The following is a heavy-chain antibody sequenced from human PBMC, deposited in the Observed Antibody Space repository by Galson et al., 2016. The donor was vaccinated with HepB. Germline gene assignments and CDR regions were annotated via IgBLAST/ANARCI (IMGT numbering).Heavy chain of an antibody. J-gene: IGHJ4*02. D-gene: IGHD6-19*01. CDR2: INPSAGST. CDR3: ARSIAVAGPLYFFDY. Sequence: SVKVSCKASGYTFTNYYVHWVRQAPGQGLEWMGVINPSAGSTTYVERFQGRVSMTRDTSTMIVYMELSSLRLEDTAIYYCARSIAVAGPLYFFDYWGQGTLVTVSS. V-gene: IGHV1-46*01. CDR1: GYTFTNYY.